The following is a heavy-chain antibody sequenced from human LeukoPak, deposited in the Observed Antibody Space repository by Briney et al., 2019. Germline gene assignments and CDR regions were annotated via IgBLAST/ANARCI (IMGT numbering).Heavy chain of an antibody. Sequence: ASVKVSCKASGYTFSGYYMHWVRQAPGQGLEWMGWINANNGGTIYAQKFQGRVTMTRDTSISTAYMELSRLRSDDTAVYYCAQAHSAYSYDYWGQGTLVLVSS. D-gene: IGHD3-22*01. V-gene: IGHV1-2*02. CDR3: AQAHSAYSYDY. CDR1: GYTFSGYY. CDR2: INANNGGT. J-gene: IGHJ4*02.